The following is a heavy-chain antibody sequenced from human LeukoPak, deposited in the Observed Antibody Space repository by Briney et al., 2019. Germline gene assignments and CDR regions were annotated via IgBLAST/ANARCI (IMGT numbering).Heavy chain of an antibody. CDR3: ARYYGDSVAAFDI. D-gene: IGHD4-17*01. CDR2: ISSSSSYI. J-gene: IGHJ3*02. V-gene: IGHV3-21*01. CDR1: GFTFSSYS. Sequence: GGSLRLSCAASGFTFSSYSMNWVRQDPGKGLEWVSSISSSSSYIYYADSVKGRFTISRDNAKNSLYLQMNSLRAEDTAVYYCARYYGDSVAAFDIWGQGTMVTVSS.